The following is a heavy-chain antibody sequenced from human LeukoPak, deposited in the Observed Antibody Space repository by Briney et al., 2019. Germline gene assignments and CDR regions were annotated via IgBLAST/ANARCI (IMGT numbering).Heavy chain of an antibody. D-gene: IGHD7-27*01. CDR2: ISSSGSMI. CDR3: ARDPESNWGWDLDY. J-gene: IGHJ4*02. V-gene: IGHV3-48*01. Sequence: PGGPLRLSCAASGFTVSSYSMNWVRQVPGKGLEWVSHISSSGSMIWYGESVKGRFTISRDSAKNSLHLQMNSLRAEDTAVYYCARDPESNWGWDLDYWGQGTLVTVSS. CDR1: GFTVSSYS.